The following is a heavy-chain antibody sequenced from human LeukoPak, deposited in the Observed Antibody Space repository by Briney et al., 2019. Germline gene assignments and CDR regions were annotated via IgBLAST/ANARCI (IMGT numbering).Heavy chain of an antibody. CDR2: ISTSSSTI. V-gene: IGHV3-48*04. CDR1: GFTFSDYT. J-gene: IGHJ6*03. Sequence: GGSLRLACAVSGFTFSDYTMTWVRQAPGKGLEWVSYISTSSSTIYYADSVKGRFTISRDNTKNALYLQMNSLRAEDTAVYYCARVPSGYTIGYGYYYCYMDVWGKGTTVTVSS. CDR3: ARVPSGYTIGYGYYYCYMDV. D-gene: IGHD5-18*01.